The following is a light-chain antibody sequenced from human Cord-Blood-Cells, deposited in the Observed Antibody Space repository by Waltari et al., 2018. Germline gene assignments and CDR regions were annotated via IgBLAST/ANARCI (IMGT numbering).Light chain of an antibody. Sequence: EIVLTQSPGDLSLSPGDGATLTCWVSQRVSNSYLAWYQQKPGQAPRLLIYGASSRATGIPDRFSGSGSGTDFTLTISRLEPEDVAVYYCQQYGSSMYTFGQGTKLEIK. J-gene: IGKJ2*01. CDR2: GAS. V-gene: IGKV3-20*01. CDR1: QRVSNSY. CDR3: QQYGSSMYT.